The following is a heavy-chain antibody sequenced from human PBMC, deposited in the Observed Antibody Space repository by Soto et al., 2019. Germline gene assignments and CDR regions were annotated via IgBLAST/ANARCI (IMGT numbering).Heavy chain of an antibody. D-gene: IGHD3-16*01. V-gene: IGHV4-34*01. CDR3: ARGGGGYYYYYMDV. Sequence: QVQLQQWGAGLLKPSETLSLTCAVYGGSFSGYYWSWIRQPPGKGLEWIGEINHSGSTNYNPSLKSRVTISVDTSKNQFSLKLRSVTAADTAVYYCARGGGGYYYYYMDVWGKGTTVTVSS. J-gene: IGHJ6*03. CDR2: INHSGST. CDR1: GGSFSGYY.